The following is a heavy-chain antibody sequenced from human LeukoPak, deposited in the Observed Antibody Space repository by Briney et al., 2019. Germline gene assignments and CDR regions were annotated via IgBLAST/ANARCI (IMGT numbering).Heavy chain of an antibody. CDR1: GFTFSSYA. CDR3: AKGYCSSTSCARGYFDY. J-gene: IGHJ4*02. Sequence: GGSLRLSCAASGFTFSSYAMSWVRQAPGKGLKWVSAISGSGGSTYYADSVKGRFTISRDNSKNTLYLQMNSLRAEDTAVYYCAKGYCSSTSCARGYFDYWGQGTLVTVSS. V-gene: IGHV3-23*01. CDR2: ISGSGGST. D-gene: IGHD2-2*01.